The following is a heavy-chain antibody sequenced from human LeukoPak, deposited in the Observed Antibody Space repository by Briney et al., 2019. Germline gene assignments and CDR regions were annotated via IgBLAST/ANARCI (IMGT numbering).Heavy chain of an antibody. Sequence: PGRSLRLSCAASGFTFSSYGMHWVRQAPGKGLEWVAVISYDGSNKYYADSVKGRFTISRDNSKNTLYLQMNSLRAEDTAVYYCAKLSSTSWTFDYWGQGTLVTVPS. CDR1: GFTFSSYG. J-gene: IGHJ4*02. V-gene: IGHV3-30*18. D-gene: IGHD2-2*01. CDR2: ISYDGSNK. CDR3: AKLSSTSWTFDY.